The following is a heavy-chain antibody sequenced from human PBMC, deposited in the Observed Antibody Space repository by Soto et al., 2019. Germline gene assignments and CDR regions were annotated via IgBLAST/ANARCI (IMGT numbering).Heavy chain of an antibody. Sequence: GSLRLSCAASGFTFSSYAMSWVRQAPGKGLEWVSAISGSGGSTYYADSVKGRFTISRDNSKNTLYLQMTSMDPVDTATYYCAHFTNYYDSTGYYLYYFEYWGQGTPVTVSS. J-gene: IGHJ4*02. CDR3: AHFTNYYDSTGYYLYYFEY. D-gene: IGHD3-22*01. CDR2: ISGSGGST. V-gene: IGHV3-23*01. CDR1: GFTFSSYA.